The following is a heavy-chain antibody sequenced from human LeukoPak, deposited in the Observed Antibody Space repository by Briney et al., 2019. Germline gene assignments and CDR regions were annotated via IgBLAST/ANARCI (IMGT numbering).Heavy chain of an antibody. CDR1: GYTFTNYG. CDR2: ISAYDGNT. Sequence: ASVKVSCKPSGYTFTNYGITWVRQAPGQGLEWMGWISAYDGNTDYAQKLQDRVTMTTDTSTSTAYMELRSLRSDDTAVYYCARVTDTADTAVVTDYWGQGTLVTVSS. V-gene: IGHV1-18*01. J-gene: IGHJ4*02. CDR3: ARVTDTADTAVVTDY. D-gene: IGHD5-18*01.